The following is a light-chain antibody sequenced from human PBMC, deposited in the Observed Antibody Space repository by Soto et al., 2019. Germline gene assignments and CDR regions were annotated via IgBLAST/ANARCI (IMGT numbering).Light chain of an antibody. CDR1: QSVSSN. CDR2: GAS. V-gene: IGKV3-15*01. Sequence: EIVMTQSPATLSVSPGERATLCCRASQSVSSNLAWYQQKPGQAPRLLIYGASTRATGIPARFSGSGSGTDFTLTISRLEPEDFAVYYCQQYGSSLITFGQGTRLEIK. CDR3: QQYGSSLIT. J-gene: IGKJ5*01.